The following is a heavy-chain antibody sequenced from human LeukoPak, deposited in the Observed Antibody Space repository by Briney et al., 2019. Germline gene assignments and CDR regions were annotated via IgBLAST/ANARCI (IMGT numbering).Heavy chain of an antibody. J-gene: IGHJ4*02. CDR1: GFPFSSYE. V-gene: IGHV3-48*03. Sequence: GGSLRLSCAASGFPFSSYEMNWVRQAPGKGLEWVSYISSSGDTIYYADSMKGRFSISRDNAKNSLYLQMNSLRDEDTAVYYCARDHYSRNDYWGQGTLVTVSS. D-gene: IGHD6-13*01. CDR3: ARDHYSRNDY. CDR2: ISSSGDTI.